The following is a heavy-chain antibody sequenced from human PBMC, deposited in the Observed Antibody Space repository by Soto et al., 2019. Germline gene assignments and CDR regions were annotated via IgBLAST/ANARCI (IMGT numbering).Heavy chain of an antibody. CDR3: ARDPRNLGYCSGGSCYSGYYY. J-gene: IGHJ4*02. D-gene: IGHD2-15*01. CDR1: GYTFTSYG. V-gene: IGHV1-18*01. Sequence: QVQLVQSGAEVKKPGASVKVSCKASGYTFTSYGISWVRQAPGQGLEWMGWISAYNGNTNYAQKLQGRVTMTTDTSTSTAYMELSSLRSDDTAVYYCARDPRNLGYCSGGSCYSGYYYWGQGTLVTVSS. CDR2: ISAYNGNT.